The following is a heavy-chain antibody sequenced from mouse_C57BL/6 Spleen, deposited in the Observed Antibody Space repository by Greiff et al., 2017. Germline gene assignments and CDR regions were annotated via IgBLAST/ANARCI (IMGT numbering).Heavy chain of an antibody. CDR1: GYTFTDHT. CDR3: SRWDYYYGSRYAMDY. CDR2: IYPRDGSP. Sequence: VQLQQSDAELVKPGASVKISCKASGYTFTDHTIHWMKQRPEQGLEWVGYIYPRDGSPKYNEKVKGKATLTADKSSSTAYMQLNSLTSEAAAVYFCSRWDYYYGSRYAMDYWGQGTSVTVSS. V-gene: IGHV1-78*01. D-gene: IGHD1-1*01. J-gene: IGHJ4*01.